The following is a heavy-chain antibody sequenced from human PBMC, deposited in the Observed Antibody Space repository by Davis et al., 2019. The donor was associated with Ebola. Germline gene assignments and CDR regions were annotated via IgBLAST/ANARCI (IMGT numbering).Heavy chain of an antibody. J-gene: IGHJ3*02. D-gene: IGHD2-2*01. CDR1: GFTFSSYA. CDR2: ISYDGSNK. V-gene: IGHV3-30-3*01. Sequence: GESLKISCAASGFTFSSYAMHWVRQAPGKGLEWVAVISYDGSNKYYADSVKGRFTISRDNSKNTLYLQMNSLRAEDTAVYYCISRPGAFDIWGQGTMVTVSS. CDR3: ISRPGAFDI.